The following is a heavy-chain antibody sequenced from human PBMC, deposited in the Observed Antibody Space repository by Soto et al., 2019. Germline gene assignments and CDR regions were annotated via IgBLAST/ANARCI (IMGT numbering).Heavy chain of an antibody. CDR1: GGSISGGDYY. Sequence: LSLTCTVSGGSISGGDYYWTWIRQPPGKGLEWVGRSRDKAQGYSTAYAASVKGRFTTSRDESKNSVYLQMNSLKTEDTAVYYCTTPYTGWEPKYGMDVWGQGTTVTVSS. D-gene: IGHD1-26*01. CDR2: SRDKAQGYST. V-gene: IGHV3-72*01. CDR3: TTPYTGWEPKYGMDV. J-gene: IGHJ6*02.